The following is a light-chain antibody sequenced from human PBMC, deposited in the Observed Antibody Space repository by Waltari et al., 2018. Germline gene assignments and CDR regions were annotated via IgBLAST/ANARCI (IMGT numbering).Light chain of an antibody. CDR1: QSLTKRY. CDR2: GAS. Sequence: EVVLTQSPDTLSLSPGERDTLSCRASQSLTKRYLAWYQQKPGQAPRLLIYGASSRAAGIPYRFSGRGSGTDCTLTISRLEPEDFAVYYCQQYGSSIMYTFGQGTKLEIK. V-gene: IGKV3-20*01. J-gene: IGKJ2*01. CDR3: QQYGSSIMYT.